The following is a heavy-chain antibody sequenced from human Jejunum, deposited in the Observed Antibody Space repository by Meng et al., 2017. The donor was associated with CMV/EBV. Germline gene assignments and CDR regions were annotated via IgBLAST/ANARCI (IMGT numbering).Heavy chain of an antibody. J-gene: IGHJ4*02. V-gene: IGHV1-18*01. CDR3: ARSGINDYGFFDY. D-gene: IGHD4/OR15-4a*01. CDR2: IRGYNDDT. CDR1: RDRLRSYV. Sequence: CRVSRDRLRSYVTSGVRRAPGQGLEGLRWIRGYNDDTKYAQRLQGRLVMTQDTSTNTAYMELTSLRSDDTAIYYCARSGINDYGFFDYWGQGSLVTVSS.